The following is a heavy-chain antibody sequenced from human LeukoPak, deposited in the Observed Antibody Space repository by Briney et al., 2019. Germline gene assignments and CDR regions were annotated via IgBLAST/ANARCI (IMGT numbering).Heavy chain of an antibody. Sequence: ASVKVSCKASGYTFTSYYIHWVRQAPGQGLEWMGIINPSGGSTSYAQKFQGRVTMTRDTSTSTVYMELSSLRSEDTAVYYCARLGYCGGDCPPAFDIWGQGTMVTVSS. J-gene: IGHJ3*02. CDR2: INPSGGST. CDR1: GYTFTSYY. D-gene: IGHD2-21*01. V-gene: IGHV1-46*03. CDR3: ARLGYCGGDCPPAFDI.